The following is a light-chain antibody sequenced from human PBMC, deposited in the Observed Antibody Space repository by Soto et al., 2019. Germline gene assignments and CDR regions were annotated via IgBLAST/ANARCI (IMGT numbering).Light chain of an antibody. CDR1: QSVSSY. V-gene: IGKV3-11*01. CDR2: YSS. J-gene: IGKJ3*01. CDR3: QQRSNLAT. Sequence: EIVLTQSPATLSLSPGERATLSCRASQSVSSYLAWYQQKPGQAPRLLIYYSSNRATGIPARFSGSGSGTDFTLTISSLEPEDFAVYYCQQRSNLATFGPGTKVDIK.